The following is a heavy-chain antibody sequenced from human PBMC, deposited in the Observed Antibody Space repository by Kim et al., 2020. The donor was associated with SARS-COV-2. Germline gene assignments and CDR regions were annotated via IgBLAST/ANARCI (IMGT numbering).Heavy chain of an antibody. J-gene: IGHJ4*02. Sequence: ASVKVSCKASGYTFTNYAMNWVRQAPGHGLEWMGWIHTNTGKPTYAQGFTGLFVFSLDTSVSTAFLQISTLKTEDAAVYYCARMGRCSGGTCLLNDYWGQGTLVTVSS. CDR2: IHTNTGKP. CDR3: ARMGRCSGGTCLLNDY. D-gene: IGHD2-15*01. V-gene: IGHV7-4-1*02. CDR1: GYTFTNYA.